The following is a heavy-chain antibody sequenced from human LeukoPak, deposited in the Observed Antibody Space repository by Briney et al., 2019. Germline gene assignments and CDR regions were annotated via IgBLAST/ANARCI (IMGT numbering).Heavy chain of an antibody. CDR3: AKDKYYYGSGSDFDY. CDR2: ISYDGSDK. Sequence: GGSLRLSCAASGFPFSTYGMHWVRQAPGKGLAWVALISYDGSDKYYADSVKGRFTISRDNSKNTLYLQMNSLRAEDTAVYYCAKDKYYYGSGSDFDYWGQGTLVTVSS. J-gene: IGHJ4*02. D-gene: IGHD3-10*01. CDR1: GFPFSTYG. V-gene: IGHV3-30*18.